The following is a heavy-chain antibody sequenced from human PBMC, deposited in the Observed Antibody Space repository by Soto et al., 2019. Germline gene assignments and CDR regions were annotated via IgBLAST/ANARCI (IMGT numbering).Heavy chain of an antibody. CDR3: ARDRSDANYYYYYYAMDV. CDR2: ISGVDGYS. V-gene: IGHV3-23*01. D-gene: IGHD1-7*01. Sequence: DVHLLESGGDLVHPGGSLRLSCAASGFTFRNYAMNWVRQAPGKGLEWVSSISGVDGYSSYTDSVKGRFTISRDDSANTVYLQMNNLRVEDTAVYYCARDRSDANYYYYYYAMDVWGQGTTVTIS. J-gene: IGHJ6*02. CDR1: GFTFRNYA.